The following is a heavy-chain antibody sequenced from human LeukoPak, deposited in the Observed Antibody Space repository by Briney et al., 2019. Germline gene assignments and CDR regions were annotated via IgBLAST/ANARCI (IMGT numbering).Heavy chain of an antibody. D-gene: IGHD3-3*01. CDR1: GYTFTGYH. V-gene: IGHV1-2*02. CDR2: FNANSGAT. CDR3: ARDPYDGNYFFDY. J-gene: IGHJ4*02. Sequence: ASVTVSCKTSGYTFTGYHVHWVRQAPGQGLEWMGWFNANSGATKYAQKFQGRVTMTRDTSIGTDFMELTSLISGDTAIYYCARDPYDGNYFFDYWGQGTLVTVAS.